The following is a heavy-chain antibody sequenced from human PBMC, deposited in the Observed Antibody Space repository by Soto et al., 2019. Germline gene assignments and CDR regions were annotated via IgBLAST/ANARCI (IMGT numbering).Heavy chain of an antibody. CDR1: GFTSSSYS. V-gene: IGHV3-21*01. D-gene: IGHD3-3*01. CDR2: ISSSSGYI. CDR3: ARGSTIFGVVTQDY. J-gene: IGHJ4*02. Sequence: GGSLRLSCAASGFTSSSYSMNWVRQAPGKGLEWVSCISSSSGYIYYADSVKGRFTISRDNAKNSLYLQMNSLRAEDTAVYYCARGSTIFGVVTQDYWGQGTLVTVSS.